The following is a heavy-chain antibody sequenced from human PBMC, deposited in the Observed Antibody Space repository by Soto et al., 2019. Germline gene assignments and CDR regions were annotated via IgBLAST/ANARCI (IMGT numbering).Heavy chain of an antibody. Sequence: ASVKVSCKASGYTFTSYGISWVRQAPGQGPEWMGWISAYNGNTNYAQKLQGRVTMTTDTSTSTAYMELRSLRSDDTAVYYCARDRSRFWGVNYYDSSALITPFDYWGQGTLVTVSS. D-gene: IGHD3-22*01. V-gene: IGHV1-18*04. CDR1: GYTFTSYG. J-gene: IGHJ4*02. CDR3: ARDRSRFWGVNYYDSSALITPFDY. CDR2: ISAYNGNT.